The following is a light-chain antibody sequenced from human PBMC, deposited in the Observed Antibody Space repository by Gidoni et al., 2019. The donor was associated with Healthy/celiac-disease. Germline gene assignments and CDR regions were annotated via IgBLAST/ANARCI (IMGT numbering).Light chain of an antibody. Sequence: DIQMTQSPSSLSVSVGDRVNITCQASQDTSNYLNWYQEKPGKAPKLLIYDVSNLETGVPSRFSGIGSGTDFTFTISSLQPEDLATYYCQQYDNLPLTFGQGTRLEIK. V-gene: IGKV1-33*01. CDR1: QDTSNY. J-gene: IGKJ5*01. CDR2: DVS. CDR3: QQYDNLPLT.